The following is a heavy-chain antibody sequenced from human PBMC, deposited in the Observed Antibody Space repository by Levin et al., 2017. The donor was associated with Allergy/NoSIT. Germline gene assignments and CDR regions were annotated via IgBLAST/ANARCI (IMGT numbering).Heavy chain of an antibody. J-gene: IGHJ4*02. CDR1: GFTFSSYW. CDR3: AKSSSEFDY. CDR2: INSDGSST. V-gene: IGHV3-74*01. Sequence: ETLSLTCAASGFTFSSYWMHWVRQAPGKGLVWVSRINSDGSSTTYADSVKGRFTISRDNAKNTLHLQMNILRAEDTAVYYCAKSSSEFDYWGQGTLVTVSS. D-gene: IGHD6-25*01.